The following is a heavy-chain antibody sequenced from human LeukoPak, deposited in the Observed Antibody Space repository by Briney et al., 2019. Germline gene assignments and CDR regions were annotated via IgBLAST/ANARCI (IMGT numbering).Heavy chain of an antibody. D-gene: IGHD3-22*01. CDR3: ARGHDYDSSVAY. CDR1: GFTVSSNY. J-gene: IGHJ4*02. CDR2: IYSGSST. Sequence: PGGSLRLSCAASGFTVSSNYMSWVRQAPGKGLEWVSVIYSGSSTYYADSVKGRFTISRDNSKNTVDLQMNSLRAEDTAVYYCARGHDYDSSVAYWGQGTLVTVSS. V-gene: IGHV3-66*01.